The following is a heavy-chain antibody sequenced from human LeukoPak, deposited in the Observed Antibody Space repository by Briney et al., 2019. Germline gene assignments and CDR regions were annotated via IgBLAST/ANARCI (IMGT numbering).Heavy chain of an antibody. CDR1: GGSFSGYY. CDR3: ARVEMATISRRRYFDY. Sequence: SETLSLTCAVYGGSFSGYYWSWIRQPPGEGLEWIGEINHSGSTNYNPSLKSRVTISVDTSKNQFSLKLSSVTAADTAVYYCARVEMATISRRRYFDYWGQGTLVTVSS. D-gene: IGHD5-24*01. CDR2: INHSGST. J-gene: IGHJ4*02. V-gene: IGHV4-34*01.